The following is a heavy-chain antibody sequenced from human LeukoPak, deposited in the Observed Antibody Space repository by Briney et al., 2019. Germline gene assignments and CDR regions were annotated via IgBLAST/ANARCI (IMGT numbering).Heavy chain of an antibody. CDR3: AREASSGWYRAFDS. CDR2: IIPIFGTA. V-gene: IGHV1-69*13. Sequence: ASVKVSCKASGGTFSSYAFSWVRQAPGQGLEWMGGIIPIFGTAKYALKFQGRVTITADDSTNTAYMEVSSLRSEDTAVYYCAREASSGWYRAFDSWGQGTLVTVPS. D-gene: IGHD6-19*01. CDR1: GGTFSSYA. J-gene: IGHJ4*02.